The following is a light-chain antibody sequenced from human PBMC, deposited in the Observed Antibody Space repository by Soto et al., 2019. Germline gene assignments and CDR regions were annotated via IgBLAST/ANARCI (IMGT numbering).Light chain of an antibody. CDR2: GNS. Sequence: QPVLTQPPSVSGAPVQRVTISCTGSRSNIGAGYDVHWYQQLPGTAPKLLIYGNSNRPSGVPDRFSGSKSGTSASMAITGRQAEDEADYCYQSYDSSLRGYVFGTGTKLTVL. V-gene: IGLV1-40*01. CDR1: RSNIGAGYD. CDR3: QSYDSSLRGYV. J-gene: IGLJ1*01.